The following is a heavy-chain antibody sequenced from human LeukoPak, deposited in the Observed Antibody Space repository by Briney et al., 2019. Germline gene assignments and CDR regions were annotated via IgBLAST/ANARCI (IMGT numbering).Heavy chain of an antibody. Sequence: SSETLSLTCTVSGGSISSYYWSWIRQPPGKGLEWVGYIYYSGSTNYNPSLKSRVTISVDTSKNQFSLKLSSVTAADTAVYYCARAPYDCGDYVDYYYGMDVWGQGTTVTVSS. D-gene: IGHD4-17*01. V-gene: IGHV4-59*01. CDR3: ARAPYDCGDYVDYYYGMDV. CDR2: IYYSGST. CDR1: GGSISSYY. J-gene: IGHJ6*02.